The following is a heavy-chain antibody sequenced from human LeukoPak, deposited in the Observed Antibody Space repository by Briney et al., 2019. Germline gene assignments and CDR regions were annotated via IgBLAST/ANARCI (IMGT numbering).Heavy chain of an antibody. CDR3: TNLIGFPEGVFDM. D-gene: IGHD2-8*01. V-gene: IGHV3-9*01. Sequence: GRSLRLSCAGSGFTLDDYAMHWVRQAPGKGLEWVSGISWNSGSIGYADSVKGRFTISRDNAKNSLYLQMNSLRAEDTALYYCTNLIGFPEGVFDMWGQGTMVTVSP. J-gene: IGHJ3*02. CDR1: GFTLDDYA. CDR2: ISWNSGSI.